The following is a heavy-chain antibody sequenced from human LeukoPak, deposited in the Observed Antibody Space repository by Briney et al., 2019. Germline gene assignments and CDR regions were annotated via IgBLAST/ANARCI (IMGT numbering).Heavy chain of an antibody. Sequence: SETLSLTCTVSSCSISSCYWSWIRQPPGKGLGWIGYIYYSVTTYYNPSLKSRVTISVDTSKNQFSLKLSSVTAADTAVYYCARGLHAVDYWGQGTLVTVSS. V-gene: IGHV4-59*01. CDR3: ARGLHAVDY. CDR1: SCSISSCY. J-gene: IGHJ4*02. CDR2: IYYSVTT. D-gene: IGHD5-24*01.